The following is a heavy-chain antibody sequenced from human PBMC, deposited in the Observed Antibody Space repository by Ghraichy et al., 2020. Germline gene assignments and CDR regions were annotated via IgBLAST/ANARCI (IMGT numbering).Heavy chain of an antibody. Sequence: SETLSLTCAVYGGSFSGYYWSWIRQPPGKGLEWIGEINHSGSTNYNPSLKSRVTISVDTSKNQFSLKLSSVTAADTAVYYCARGQEGVVTPRASYYGMDVWGQGTTVTVSS. CDR2: INHSGST. J-gene: IGHJ6*02. CDR1: GGSFSGYY. CDR3: ARGQEGVVTPRASYYGMDV. V-gene: IGHV4-34*01. D-gene: IGHD2-21*02.